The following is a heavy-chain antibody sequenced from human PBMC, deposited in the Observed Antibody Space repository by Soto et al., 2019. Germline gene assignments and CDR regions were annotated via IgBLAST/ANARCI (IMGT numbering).Heavy chain of an antibody. D-gene: IGHD3-22*01. CDR1: GYTFTSYG. CDR3: ARGRLNYYDSSGYLDY. V-gene: IGHV1-18*01. CDR2: ISAYNGNT. Sequence: ASVKVSCKASGYTFTSYGISWVRQAPGQGLEWMGWISAYNGNTSYAQKLQGRVTMTTDTSTSTAYMELRSLRSDDTAVYYCARGRLNYYDSSGYLDYWGQGTLVTVSS. J-gene: IGHJ4*02.